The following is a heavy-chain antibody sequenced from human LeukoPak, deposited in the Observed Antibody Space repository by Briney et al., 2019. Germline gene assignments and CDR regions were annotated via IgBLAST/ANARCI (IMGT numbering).Heavy chain of an antibody. Sequence: PGGSLRLSCAASGFTFSSYGMHWVRQAPGKGLEWVAVIWYDGSNKYYADSVKGRFTISRDNSKNTLYQQMNSLRAEDTAVYYCARIYGDLLYYYYYGMDVWGQGTTVTVSS. CDR1: GFTFSSYG. CDR2: IWYDGSNK. J-gene: IGHJ6*02. V-gene: IGHV3-33*01. D-gene: IGHD4-17*01. CDR3: ARIYGDLLYYYYYGMDV.